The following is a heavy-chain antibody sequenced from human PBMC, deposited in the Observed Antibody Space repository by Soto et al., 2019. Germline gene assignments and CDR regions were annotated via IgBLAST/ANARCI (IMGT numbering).Heavy chain of an antibody. J-gene: IGHJ4*02. CDR2: ISGSGGST. CDR1: GFTFSSYA. CDR3: AKDYAIAARPIIYFDY. Sequence: GGSLRLSCAASGFTFSSYAMSWVRQAPGKGLEWVSAISGSGGSTYYADSVKGRFTISRDNSKNTLYLQMNSLRAEDTAVYYCAKDYAIAARPIIYFDYWGQGTLVTVSS. V-gene: IGHV3-23*01. D-gene: IGHD6-6*01.